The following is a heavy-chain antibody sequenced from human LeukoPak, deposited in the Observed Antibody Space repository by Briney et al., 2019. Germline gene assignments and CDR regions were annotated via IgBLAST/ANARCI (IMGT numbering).Heavy chain of an antibody. J-gene: IGHJ4*02. CDR3: AKSRSGYALFDY. D-gene: IGHD5-12*01. V-gene: IGHV3-23*01. Sequence: GGSLRLSCTASGFTFSNYAMTWVRQAPGKGPEWVSSISGNGGNIYYADSVKGRFTISRDNSKNTLYLQMSSVSAHDTALYYCAKSRSGYALFDYWGQGTLVTVSS. CDR1: GFTFSNYA. CDR2: ISGNGGNI.